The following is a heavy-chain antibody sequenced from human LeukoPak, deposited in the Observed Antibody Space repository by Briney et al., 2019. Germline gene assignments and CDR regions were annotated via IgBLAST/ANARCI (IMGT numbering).Heavy chain of an antibody. D-gene: IGHD5-12*01. V-gene: IGHV1-2*02. CDR1: AYTFIVYY. CDR2: INPNSSGT. Sequence: ASVKVSFKASAYTFIVYYLHWLRQAPGQGPEWMGWINPNSSGTNYSEKFQGRVTMTRDTSISTAYMDLSRLRSDDTAVYYCARGSGYDFRAFDIWGQGTMVTVSS. J-gene: IGHJ3*02. CDR3: ARGSGYDFRAFDI.